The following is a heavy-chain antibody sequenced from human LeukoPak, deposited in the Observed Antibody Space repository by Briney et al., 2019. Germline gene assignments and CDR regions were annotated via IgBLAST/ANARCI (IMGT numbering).Heavy chain of an antibody. D-gene: IGHD3-10*01. CDR2: TSSSGGNT. CDR1: GFTFSRSD. Sequence: PGGSLRLSCAASGFTFSRSDMSWIRQTPGKGLEWVSATSSSGGNTFTADSVKGRFTISRDNSKNTLYLQMNSLRAEDTAVYYCAKDLLLLWFGELSPGGYDYWGQGTLVTVSS. J-gene: IGHJ4*02. CDR3: AKDLLLLWFGELSPGGYDY. V-gene: IGHV3-23*01.